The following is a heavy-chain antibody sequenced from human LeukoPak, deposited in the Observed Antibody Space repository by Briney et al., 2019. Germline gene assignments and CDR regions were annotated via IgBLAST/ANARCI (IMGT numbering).Heavy chain of an antibody. CDR1: GYNFAAYW. J-gene: IGHJ4*02. CDR2: IYPGDSDT. CDR3: ARGDFYDSSGYFAY. D-gene: IGHD3-22*01. Sequence: GESLKISCKGSGYNFAAYWIGWVRQMPGKGLEWMGIIYPGDSDTRYRPSFQGQVTISVDESVSTAYLQWSSLKASDTAMYYCARGDFYDSSGYFAYWGQGTLVTVSS. V-gene: IGHV5-51*01.